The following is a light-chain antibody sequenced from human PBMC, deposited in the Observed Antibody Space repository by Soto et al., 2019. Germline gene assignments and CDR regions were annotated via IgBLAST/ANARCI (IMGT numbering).Light chain of an antibody. J-gene: IGKJ4*01. Sequence: IQMTQSPSTLSGSLGDRVTITCRASQSISSWLAWYQQKPGKAPKLLIYKASSLESGVPSRFSGIGSGTVFPLTISSMQSDYFATYYCQQYNTYVTFGGGTKVDIK. V-gene: IGKV1-5*03. CDR3: QQYNTYVT. CDR1: QSISSW. CDR2: KAS.